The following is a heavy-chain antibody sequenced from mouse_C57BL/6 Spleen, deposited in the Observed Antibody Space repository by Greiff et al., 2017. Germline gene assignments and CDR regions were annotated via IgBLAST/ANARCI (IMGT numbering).Heavy chain of an antibody. CDR2: ISSGSSTI. CDR3: ARQNVGYYAMDY. V-gene: IGHV5-17*01. J-gene: IGHJ4*01. CDR1: GFTFSDYG. Sequence: EVQLVESGGGLVKPGGSLKLSCAASGFTFSDYGMHWVRQAPEKGLEWVAYISSGSSTIYYADTVKGRFTISRDNAKNTLFLLMTSLRSEDTAMYYCARQNVGYYAMDYWGQGTSVTVSS.